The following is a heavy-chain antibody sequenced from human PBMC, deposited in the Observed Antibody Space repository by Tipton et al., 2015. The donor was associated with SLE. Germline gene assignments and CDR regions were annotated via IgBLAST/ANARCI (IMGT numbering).Heavy chain of an antibody. V-gene: IGHV4-38-2*01. Sequence: GLVKPSETLSLSCAVSGYSLYSGYYWGWIRQPPGKGLEWIGSVYHSGGTYYNPSLKSRVTISVDTSKNQFALKLSSVTAADTAVYYCASDQLGIKFDYWGQGTLVTVSS. CDR2: VYHSGGT. D-gene: IGHD7-27*01. J-gene: IGHJ4*02. CDR3: ASDQLGIKFDY. CDR1: GYSLYSGYY.